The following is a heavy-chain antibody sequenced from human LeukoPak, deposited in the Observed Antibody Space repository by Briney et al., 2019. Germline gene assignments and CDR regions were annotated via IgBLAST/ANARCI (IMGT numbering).Heavy chain of an antibody. CDR3: ARDLIVVVPAATNASFYYYYGMDV. D-gene: IGHD2-2*01. V-gene: IGHV1-2*02. CDR1: GYTFTSCD. Sequence: ASVKVSCKASGYTFTSCDINWVRQAPGQGLEWMGWINPNSGGTNYAQKFQGRVTTTRDTSISTAYMELSRLRSDDTAVYYCARDLIVVVPAATNASFYYYYGMDVWGQGTTVTVSS. CDR2: INPNSGGT. J-gene: IGHJ6*02.